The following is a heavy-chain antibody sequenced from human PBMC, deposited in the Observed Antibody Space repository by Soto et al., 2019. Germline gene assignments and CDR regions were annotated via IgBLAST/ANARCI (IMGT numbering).Heavy chain of an antibody. V-gene: IGHV1-18*01. J-gene: IGHJ4*02. D-gene: IGHD2-15*01. Sequence: QIQLVQSGAEVKKPGASVKVSCKASGYTFTSYGIIWVRQAPGQGLEWMGWISAYNGDTNYAQKLQGRVTMTTATSTSTAYMELRSLRSDGTAVYYCARDRGVVVVAASYWGQGTLVAVSS. CDR2: ISAYNGDT. CDR3: ARDRGVVVVAASY. CDR1: GYTFTSYG.